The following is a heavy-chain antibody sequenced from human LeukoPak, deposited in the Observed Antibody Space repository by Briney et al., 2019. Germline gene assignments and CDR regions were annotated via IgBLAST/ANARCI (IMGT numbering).Heavy chain of an antibody. Sequence: GGSLRLSCAASGFTVSSNFMSWVRQAPGKGLEWVSVIYSGGSTYYADSVKGRFTISRHNSRNTLYLQMNSLRAEDTAVYYCAKLRSGGAAAGNYWGQGTLVTVSS. J-gene: IGHJ4*02. D-gene: IGHD6-13*01. CDR2: IYSGGST. CDR3: AKLRSGGAAAGNY. V-gene: IGHV3-53*01. CDR1: GFTVSSNF.